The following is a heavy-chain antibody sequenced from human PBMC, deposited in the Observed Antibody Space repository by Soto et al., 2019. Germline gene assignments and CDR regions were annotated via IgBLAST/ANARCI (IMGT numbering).Heavy chain of an antibody. Sequence: QVQLVESGGGVVQPGRSLRLSCAASGFTFSSYGMHWVRQAPGKGLELVAVIWYDGSNKYYADSVKGRFTISRDNSKNTLYLQMNSLRAEDTAVYYCARDRQFIAVAPFDYWGQGTLVTVSS. D-gene: IGHD6-19*01. J-gene: IGHJ4*02. V-gene: IGHV3-33*01. CDR2: IWYDGSNK. CDR3: ARDRQFIAVAPFDY. CDR1: GFTFSSYG.